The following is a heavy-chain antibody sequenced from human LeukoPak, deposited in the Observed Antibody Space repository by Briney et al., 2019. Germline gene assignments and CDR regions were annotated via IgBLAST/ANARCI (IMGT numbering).Heavy chain of an antibody. CDR2: VSHDGSNE. J-gene: IGHJ4*02. V-gene: IGHV3-30*18. CDR1: GFTVSSNY. D-gene: IGHD3-10*01. Sequence: GGSLRLSCAASGFTVSSNYMSWVRQAPGKGLEWVAVVSHDGSNEYFVDSVKGRFTISRDNSKNTLYLQMNSLRAEDTAVYYCAKEGYYGSGSYPDHWGQGTLVTVSS. CDR3: AKEGYYGSGSYPDH.